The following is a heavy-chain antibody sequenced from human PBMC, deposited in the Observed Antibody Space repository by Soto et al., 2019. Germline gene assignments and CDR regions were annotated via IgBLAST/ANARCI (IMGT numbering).Heavy chain of an antibody. CDR2: IYYSGST. V-gene: IGHV4-31*03. CDR3: ARETAVVGATAYYYYYGMDV. D-gene: IGHD1-26*01. CDR1: GGSVSSGSYY. Sequence: SETLSLTCTVSGGSVSSGSYYWSWIRQPPGKGLEWIGYIYYSGSTYYNPSLKSRVTISVDTSKNQFSLKLSSVTAADTAVYYCARETAVVGATAYYYYYGMDVWGQGTTVTVSS. J-gene: IGHJ6*02.